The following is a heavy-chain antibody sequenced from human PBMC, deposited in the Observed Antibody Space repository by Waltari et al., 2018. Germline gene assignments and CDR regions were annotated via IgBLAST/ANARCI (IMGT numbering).Heavy chain of an antibody. Sequence: QVQLVQSGAEVKTPGSSVTVSCKASGGTFSSYAISWVRAATGQGLEWMGGSIPIFGTANYAQKCQGRVTITADESTSTAYMELSSLRSEDTAVYYCAREEAARPPYYYGMDVWGQGTTVTVSS. CDR2: SIPIFGTA. J-gene: IGHJ6*02. D-gene: IGHD6-6*01. CDR1: GGTFSSYA. V-gene: IGHV1-69*01. CDR3: AREEAARPPYYYGMDV.